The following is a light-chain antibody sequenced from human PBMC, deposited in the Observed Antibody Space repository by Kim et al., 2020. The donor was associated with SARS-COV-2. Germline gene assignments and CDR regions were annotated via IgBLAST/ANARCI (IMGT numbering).Light chain of an antibody. CDR3: QQYNSYSWA. Sequence: ASVGDRVTITCRASQSISDWLAWYQQKPGKAPKLLIYKASSLESGVPSRFSGSGSGTEFTLTISSLQPDDFATYYCQQYNSYSWAFGQGTKVDIK. V-gene: IGKV1-5*03. CDR1: QSISDW. CDR2: KAS. J-gene: IGKJ1*01.